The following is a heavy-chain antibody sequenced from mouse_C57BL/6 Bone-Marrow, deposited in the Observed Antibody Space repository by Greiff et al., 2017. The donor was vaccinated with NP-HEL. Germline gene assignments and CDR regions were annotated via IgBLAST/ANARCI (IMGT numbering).Heavy chain of an antibody. CDR2: ISSGSSTI. J-gene: IGHJ4*01. Sequence: DVKLVESGGGLVKPGGSLKLSCAASGFTFSDYGMHWVRQAPEKGLEWVAYISSGSSTIYYADTVKGRFTISRDNAKNTLFLQMTSLRSEDTAMYYCARIYSNLYAMDYWGQGTSVTVSS. CDR1: GFTFSDYG. D-gene: IGHD2-5*01. CDR3: ARIYSNLYAMDY. V-gene: IGHV5-17*01.